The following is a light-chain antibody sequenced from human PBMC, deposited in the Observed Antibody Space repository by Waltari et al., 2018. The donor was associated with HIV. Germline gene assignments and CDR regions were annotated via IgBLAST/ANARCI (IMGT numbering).Light chain of an antibody. V-gene: IGLV1-51*01. J-gene: IGLJ3*02. Sequence: QSVLTQPPSVSAAPGQKVTISCSGSTSIIRNNFVSWYQPFPGTAPKLLIYDNNKRPSGMPDRFSGSRSGTSATLGITGLQTGDEAEYYCGTWDNSLSAWVFGGGTKVTVL. CDR1: TSIIRNNF. CDR3: GTWDNSLSAWV. CDR2: DNN.